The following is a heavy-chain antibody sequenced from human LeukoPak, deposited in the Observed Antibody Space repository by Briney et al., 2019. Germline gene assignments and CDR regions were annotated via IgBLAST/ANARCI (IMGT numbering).Heavy chain of an antibody. CDR2: INHSGST. J-gene: IGHJ4*02. V-gene: IGHV4-34*01. Sequence: SETLSLTCAVYGGSFSGYYWSWIRQPPGKGLEWIGEINHSGSTNYNPSLKSRVTISVDTSKNQFSLKLSSVTAADTAVYYCVRGQWFGESPPFDYWGQGTLVTVSS. D-gene: IGHD3-10*01. CDR1: GGSFSGYY. CDR3: VRGQWFGESPPFDY.